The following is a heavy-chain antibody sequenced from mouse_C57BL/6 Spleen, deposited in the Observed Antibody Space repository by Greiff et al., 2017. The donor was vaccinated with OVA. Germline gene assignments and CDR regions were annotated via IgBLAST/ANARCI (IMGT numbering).Heavy chain of an antibody. Sequence: EVKVVESGGGLVKPGGSLKLSCAASGFTFSSYAMSWVRQTPEKRLEWVATISDGGSYTYYPDNVKGRFTISRDNAKNNLYLQMSHLKSEDTAMYYCARGATGWYFDVWGTGTTVTVSS. J-gene: IGHJ1*03. D-gene: IGHD3-1*01. CDR3: ARGATGWYFDV. CDR1: GFTFSSYA. V-gene: IGHV5-4*03. CDR2: ISDGGSYT.